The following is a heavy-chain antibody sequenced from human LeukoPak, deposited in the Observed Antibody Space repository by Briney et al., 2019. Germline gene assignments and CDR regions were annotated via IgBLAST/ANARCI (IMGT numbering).Heavy chain of an antibody. CDR1: GFTFSSYE. CDR2: ISSSGSTI. J-gene: IGHJ4*02. CDR3: ARVSLGKQQLVGNFDY. D-gene: IGHD6-13*01. V-gene: IGHV3-48*03. Sequence: GGSLRLSCAASGFTFSSYEMNWVRQAPGKGLEWVSYISSSGSTIYYADSVKGRFTISRDNAKNSLYLQMNSLRAEDTAVYYCARVSLGKQQLVGNFDYWGQGTLVTVSS.